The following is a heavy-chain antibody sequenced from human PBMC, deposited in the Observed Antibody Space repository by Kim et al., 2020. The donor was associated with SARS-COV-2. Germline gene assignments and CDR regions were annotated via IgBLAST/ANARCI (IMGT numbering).Heavy chain of an antibody. CDR3: ASSFRPLRYFDWAGVY. J-gene: IGHJ4*02. D-gene: IGHD3-9*01. V-gene: IGHV3-30*01. Sequence: VKVRFTISRDNSKNTLYLQMTSLRAEDTAVYYCASSFRPLRYFDWAGVYWGQGTLVTVSS.